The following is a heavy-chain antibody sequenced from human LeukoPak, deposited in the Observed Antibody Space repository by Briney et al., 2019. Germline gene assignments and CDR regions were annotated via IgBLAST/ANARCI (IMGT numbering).Heavy chain of an antibody. CDR3: AREAGLSIAAAGNGYFDY. V-gene: IGHV1-2*02. J-gene: IGHJ4*02. CDR1: GYTFTGYY. D-gene: IGHD6-13*01. Sequence: ASVKVSCKASGYTFTGYYMHWVRQAPGQGLEWMGWINPNSGGTNYAQKFEGRVTMTRDTSISTAYTELSRLRSDDTAVYYCAREAGLSIAAAGNGYFDYWGQGTLVTVSS. CDR2: INPNSGGT.